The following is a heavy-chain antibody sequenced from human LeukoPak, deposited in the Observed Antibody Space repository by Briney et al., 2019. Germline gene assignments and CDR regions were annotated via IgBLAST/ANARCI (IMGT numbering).Heavy chain of an antibody. Sequence: KASETLSLTCAVYGGSFSGYYWSWIRQPPGKGLEWIGEINHSGSTNYNPSLKSRVTISVDTSKNQFSLKLSSVTAADTAVYYCARPQITMVRGVFDPWGQGTLVTVSS. J-gene: IGHJ5*02. CDR1: GGSFSGYY. CDR3: ARPQITMVRGVFDP. D-gene: IGHD3-10*01. CDR2: INHSGST. V-gene: IGHV4-34*01.